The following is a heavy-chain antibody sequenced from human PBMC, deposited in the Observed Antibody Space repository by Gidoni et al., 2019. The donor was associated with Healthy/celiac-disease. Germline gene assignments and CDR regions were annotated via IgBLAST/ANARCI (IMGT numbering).Heavy chain of an antibody. V-gene: IGHV4-4*02. CDR3: ASSSGYYFNWYFDL. CDR2: IYHSGST. D-gene: IGHD3-22*01. Sequence: QVQLQESGPGLVKPSGTLSLTCAVSGGSISSSNWWSWVRQPPGKGREWIGEIYHSGSTNYNPSLKSRVTISVYKSKNQFSLKLSYVTAADTAVYYCASSSGYYFNWYFDLWGRGTLVTVSS. J-gene: IGHJ2*01. CDR1: GGSISSSNW.